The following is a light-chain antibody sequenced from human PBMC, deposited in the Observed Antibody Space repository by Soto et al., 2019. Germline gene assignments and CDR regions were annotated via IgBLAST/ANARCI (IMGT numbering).Light chain of an antibody. V-gene: IGLV2-14*01. CDR3: RSYTSSSALVV. CDR1: SSDVGGYNY. CDR2: EVS. Sequence: SALTQPASVSGSPGQSITNSCTGTSSDVGGYNYVSWYQQHPGKAPKLMIYEVSNRPSGVSNRFSGSKSGNTASLTISGLQSEDEADYYCRSYTSSSALVVFGGGTKLTVL. J-gene: IGLJ2*01.